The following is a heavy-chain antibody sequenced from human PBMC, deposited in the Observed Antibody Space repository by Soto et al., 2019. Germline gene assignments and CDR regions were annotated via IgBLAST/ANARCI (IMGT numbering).Heavy chain of an antibody. V-gene: IGHV1-46*01. Sequence: GASVKVSCKASGYTFTSYYMHWVRQAPGQGLEWMGIINPSGGSTSYAQKFQGRVTMTRDTSTSTVYMELSSLRSEDTAVYYCARVVHNVQYSSSWFEYWGQGTLVTVSS. CDR2: INPSGGST. CDR1: GYTFTSYY. D-gene: IGHD6-13*01. J-gene: IGHJ4*02. CDR3: ARVVHNVQYSSSWFEY.